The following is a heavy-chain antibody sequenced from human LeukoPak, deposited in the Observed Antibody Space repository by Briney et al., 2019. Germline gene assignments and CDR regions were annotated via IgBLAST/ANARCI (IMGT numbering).Heavy chain of an antibody. D-gene: IGHD2-15*01. CDR2: IYYSGST. CDR1: GGSISSSSYY. V-gene: IGHV4-39*07. J-gene: IGHJ4*02. CDR3: ARYDVVVVAATRGFDY. Sequence: PSETLSLACTVSGGSISSSSYYWGWIRQPPGKGLEWIGSIYYSGSTYYNPSLKSRVTISVDTSKNQFSLKLSSVTAADTAVYYCARYDVVVVAATRGFDYWGQGTLVTVSS.